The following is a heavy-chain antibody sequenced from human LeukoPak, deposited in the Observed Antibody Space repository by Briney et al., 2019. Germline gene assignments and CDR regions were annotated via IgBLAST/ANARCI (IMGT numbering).Heavy chain of an antibody. CDR3: ARVPVAVAGRDY. CDR2: INPNSGGT. CDR1: GYTFTSYY. J-gene: IGHJ4*02. D-gene: IGHD6-19*01. V-gene: IGHV1-2*02. Sequence: GASVKVSCKASGYTFTSYYMHWVRQAPGQGLGWMGWINPNSGGTNYAQKFQGRVTMTRDTSISTAYMELSRLRSDDTAVYYCARVPVAVAGRDYWGQGTLVTVSS.